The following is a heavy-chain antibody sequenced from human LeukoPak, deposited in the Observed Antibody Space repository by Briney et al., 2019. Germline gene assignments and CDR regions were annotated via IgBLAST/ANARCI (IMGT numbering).Heavy chain of an antibody. Sequence: PGGSLRLSCAASGFTFSDCYMSWIRQAPGKGLEWVSYISSSGSTIYYADSVKGRFTISRDNAKNSLYLQMNSLRAEDTAVYYCARVIADDDAFDIWGQGTMVTVSS. D-gene: IGHD2-21*01. CDR3: ARVIADDDAFDI. V-gene: IGHV3-11*04. CDR2: ISSSGSTI. J-gene: IGHJ3*02. CDR1: GFTFSDCY.